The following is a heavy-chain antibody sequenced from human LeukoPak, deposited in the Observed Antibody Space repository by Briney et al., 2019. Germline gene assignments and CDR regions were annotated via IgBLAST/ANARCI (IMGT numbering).Heavy chain of an antibody. J-gene: IGHJ6*03. CDR3: ARGPPRAVAGFYYYYYYMDV. V-gene: IGHV4-34*01. Sequence: SETLSLTCAVYGGSFSGYYWSWIRQPPGKGLEWIGEINHSGSTNYNPSLKSRVTISVDTSKNQFSLKLSSVTAADTAVYCCARGPPRAVAGFYYYYYYMDVWGKGTTVTVSS. D-gene: IGHD6-19*01. CDR2: INHSGST. CDR1: GGSFSGYY.